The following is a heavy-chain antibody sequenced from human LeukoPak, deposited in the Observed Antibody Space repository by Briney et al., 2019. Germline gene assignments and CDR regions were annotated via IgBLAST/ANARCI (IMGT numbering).Heavy chain of an antibody. CDR3: ARDPTKVTTFGWFDL. V-gene: IGHV4-59*01. J-gene: IGHJ5*02. Sequence: SETLSLTCTVSGGSIRSYYWSWIRQPPGKGLEWIGYIYYSGSTNYNPSLKSRVTISVDTSKNQFSLKLSSVTAADTAVYYCARDPTKVTTFGWFDLWGQGTLVTVSS. D-gene: IGHD4-17*01. CDR2: IYYSGST. CDR1: GGSIRSYY.